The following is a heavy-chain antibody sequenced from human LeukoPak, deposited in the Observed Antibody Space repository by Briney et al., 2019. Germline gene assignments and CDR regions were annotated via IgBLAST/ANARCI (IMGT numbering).Heavy chain of an antibody. CDR3: ARGGTFIAAAGEVWFDP. CDR2: ITHSGST. Sequence: ASETLSLTCAVYGGSFSGYYWSWIRQPPGKGLEWIGEITHSGSTNYNPSLKSRVTISVDTSKNQFSLKLSSVTAADTAVYYCARGGTFIAAAGEVWFDPWGQGTLVTVSS. J-gene: IGHJ5*02. V-gene: IGHV4-34*01. CDR1: GGSFSGYY. D-gene: IGHD6-13*01.